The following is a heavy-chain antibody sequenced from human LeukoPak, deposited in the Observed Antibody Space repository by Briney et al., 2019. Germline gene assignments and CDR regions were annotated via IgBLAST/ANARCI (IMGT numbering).Heavy chain of an antibody. CDR2: INSDGSRT. Sequence: GGSLRLSCAASGFTFSTYWMHWGRQAPAGGLVWVSRINSDGSRTTYAASVKGRFTISRDNAKNTLYLQMDSLRTEDTAVYYCARPETQYSSGLDGFDIWGQGTMVTVSS. CDR3: ARPETQYSSGLDGFDI. V-gene: IGHV3-74*01. D-gene: IGHD6-19*01. J-gene: IGHJ3*02. CDR1: GFTFSTYW.